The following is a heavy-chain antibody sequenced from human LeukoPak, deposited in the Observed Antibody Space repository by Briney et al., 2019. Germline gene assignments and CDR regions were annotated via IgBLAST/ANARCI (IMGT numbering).Heavy chain of an antibody. V-gene: IGHV1-18*01. CDR3: ARDLGGGDYEDWFDP. D-gene: IGHD4-17*01. CDR1: GYTFTIYG. J-gene: IGHJ5*02. Sequence: GASVKVSCKASGYTFTIYGISWVRQAPGQGLEWMGWISAYNGNTNYAQKLQGRVTMTTDTSTSTAYMELSRLRSDDTAVYYCARDLGGGDYEDWFDPWGQGTLVTVSS. CDR2: ISAYNGNT.